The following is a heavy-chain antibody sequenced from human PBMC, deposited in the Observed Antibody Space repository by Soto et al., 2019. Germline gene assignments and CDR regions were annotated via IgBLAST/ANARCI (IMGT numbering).Heavy chain of an antibody. CDR3: ARLEGLATISYYFDY. D-gene: IGHD3-9*01. Sequence: QLQLQESGPGLVKPSETLSLTCTVSGGSVSSSNYYWGWIRQSPGKGLEWIGSLYYSGSTYYNPSLESRVTISVDKSKTQFSLKVISVTAADTAVYYCARLEGLATISYYFDYWGQGTLVTVSS. CDR1: GGSVSSSNYY. J-gene: IGHJ4*02. CDR2: LYYSGST. V-gene: IGHV4-39*01.